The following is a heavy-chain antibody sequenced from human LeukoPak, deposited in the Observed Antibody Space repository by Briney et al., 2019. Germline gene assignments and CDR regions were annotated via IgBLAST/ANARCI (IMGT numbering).Heavy chain of an antibody. CDR3: ASQPPHCSSTSCYVAY. J-gene: IGHJ4*02. CDR1: GFSFSSYA. CDR2: ISSNGGST. V-gene: IGHV3-64*01. D-gene: IGHD2-2*01. Sequence: GGSLRLSCAASGFSFSSYAMHWVRQAPGKGLEYVSGISSNGGSTYYANSVKGRFTISRDNSKNTLYLQMNSLRAEDTAVYYCASQPPHCSSTSCYVAYWGQGTLVTVSS.